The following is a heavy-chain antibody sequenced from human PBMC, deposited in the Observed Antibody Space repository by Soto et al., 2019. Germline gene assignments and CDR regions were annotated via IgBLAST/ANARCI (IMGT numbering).Heavy chain of an antibody. J-gene: IGHJ6*02. CDR3: ARGRSSVPDRRGIGYYGLDV. D-gene: IGHD3-3*01. CDR2: INHSGIT. V-gene: IGHV4-34*01. CDR1: GGSFSGYY. Sequence: QVQLQQWGAGLLKPSETLSLTCVVNGGSFSGYYWSWVRQPPGKGLEWIGEINHSGITDSSPSLKSRVTISVDASRSEFSLNLTSVTAADTAVYYCARGRSSVPDRRGIGYYGLDVWGQGTTVTVS.